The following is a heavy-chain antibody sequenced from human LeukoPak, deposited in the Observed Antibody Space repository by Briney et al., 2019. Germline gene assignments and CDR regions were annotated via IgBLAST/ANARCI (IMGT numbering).Heavy chain of an antibody. V-gene: IGHV1-3*01. CDR3: ASPQKAAWLGALSF. D-gene: IGHD4/OR15-4a*01. J-gene: IGHJ4*02. CDR1: GYTFTSYA. CDR2: INAGNGNT. Sequence: ASVKVSCKASGYTFTSYAMHWVRQAPGQRLEWMGWINAGNGNTKYSQKFQGRVAITRDTSASTAYMGLSSLRSEDTAVYYCASPQKAAWLGALSFWGQGTLVTVSS.